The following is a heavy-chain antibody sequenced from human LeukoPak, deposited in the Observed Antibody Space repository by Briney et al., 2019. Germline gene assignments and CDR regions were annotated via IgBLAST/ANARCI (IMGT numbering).Heavy chain of an antibody. Sequence: PEASVKVSCKASGGTFSSYAISWVRQAPGQGLEWMGRIIPILGIANYAQKFQGRVTITADKSTSTAYMELSSLRSEDTAVYYCARDLDGSAFADDSSGYYSHFDYWGQGTLVTVSS. J-gene: IGHJ4*02. CDR2: IIPILGIA. CDR3: ARDLDGSAFADDSSGYYSHFDY. D-gene: IGHD3-22*01. CDR1: GGTFSSYA. V-gene: IGHV1-69*04.